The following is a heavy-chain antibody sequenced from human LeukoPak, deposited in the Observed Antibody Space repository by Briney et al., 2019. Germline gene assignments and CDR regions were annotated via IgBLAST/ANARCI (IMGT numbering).Heavy chain of an antibody. CDR1: GFTFSTYW. CDR3: ARVGGYSYEYYFDY. Sequence: GGSLRLSCAASGFTFSTYWMNWVRQAPGKGLEWVANIRQDGSEKYYVDSVKGRFTISRDNAKNSLYLQMNSLRAEDTAVYYCARVGGYSYEYYFDYWGQGTLVTVSS. D-gene: IGHD5-18*01. J-gene: IGHJ4*02. V-gene: IGHV3-7*01. CDR2: IRQDGSEK.